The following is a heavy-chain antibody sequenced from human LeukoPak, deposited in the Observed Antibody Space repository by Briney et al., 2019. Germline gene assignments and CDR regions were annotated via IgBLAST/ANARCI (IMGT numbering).Heavy chain of an antibody. CDR1: GGSISSGSYY. CDR3: ARDHYDSSGYYYWFDP. CDR2: IYTSGST. V-gene: IGHV4-61*02. D-gene: IGHD3-22*01. Sequence: SETLSLTCTVSGGSISSGSYYWSWIRQPAGKGLEWIGRIYTSGSTNYNPSLKSRVTISVDMSKNQFSLKLSSVTAADTAVYYCARDHYDSSGYYYWFDPWGQGTLVTVSS. J-gene: IGHJ5*02.